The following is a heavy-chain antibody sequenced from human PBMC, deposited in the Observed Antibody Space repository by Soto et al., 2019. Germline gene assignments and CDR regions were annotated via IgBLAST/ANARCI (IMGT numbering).Heavy chain of an antibody. CDR3: ARYDILTGYSTDVFDF. D-gene: IGHD3-9*01. CDR1: GFTFDDYA. V-gene: IGHV3-9*01. J-gene: IGHJ3*01. CDR2: ISWNSGSI. Sequence: PGGSLRLSCAASGFTFDDYAMHWVRQAPGKGLEWVSGISWNSGSIGYADSVKGRFTISRDNAKNSLYLQMNSLRAEDTAVYYCARYDILTGYSTDVFDFWGQGSLVTVSS.